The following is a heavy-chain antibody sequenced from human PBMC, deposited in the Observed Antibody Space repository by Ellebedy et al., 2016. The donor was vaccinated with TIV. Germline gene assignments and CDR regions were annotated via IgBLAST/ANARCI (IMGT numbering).Heavy chain of an antibody. V-gene: IGHV3-23*01. D-gene: IGHD3-10*01. J-gene: IGHJ4*01. Sequence: GESLKISXAASGFTFSSYAMSWVRQAPGKGLEWVSAISGSGGSTYYADSVKGRFIISRDNSKNTVYLQMNSLRVEDTAVLYCAKGYGLGSYNELGNWGHGTLVTVSS. CDR3: AKGYGLGSYNELGN. CDR1: GFTFSSYA. CDR2: ISGSGGST.